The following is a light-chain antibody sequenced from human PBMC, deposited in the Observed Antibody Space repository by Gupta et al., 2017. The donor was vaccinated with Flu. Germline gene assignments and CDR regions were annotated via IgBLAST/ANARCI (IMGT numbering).Light chain of an antibody. J-gene: IGLJ1*01. CDR2: DVN. CDR1: SSDVGGYNS. V-gene: IGLV2-11*01. CDR3: CSYVGSFTYV. Sequence: QSALTQPRSVSGSPGQSVPIACTGTSSDVGGYNSVSWYQQYPGEAPKLMIYDVNKRPSGVPERFSGSKSGNTASLTISGLQAEDEADYYCCSYVGSFTYVFGTGTQVTVL.